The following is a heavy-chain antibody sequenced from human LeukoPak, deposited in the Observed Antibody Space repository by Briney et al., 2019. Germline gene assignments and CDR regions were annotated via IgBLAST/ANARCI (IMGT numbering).Heavy chain of an antibody. V-gene: IGHV3-30*02. Sequence: GGSLRLSCAASGFTFSSYGMHWVRQAPGKRPEGVAFIRYDGSNKYYADFVKGRFTISRDNSKNTLYLQMNSLRAEDTAVYYCAKDPPLPWGQGTLVTVSS. J-gene: IGHJ4*02. CDR2: IRYDGSNK. CDR1: GFTFSSYG. CDR3: AKDPPLP.